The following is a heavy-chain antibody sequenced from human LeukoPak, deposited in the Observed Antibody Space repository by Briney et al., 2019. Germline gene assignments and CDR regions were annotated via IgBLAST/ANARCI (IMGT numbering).Heavy chain of an antibody. CDR1: GFIFSSYS. V-gene: IGHV3-21*06. D-gene: IGHD5-18*01. Sequence: GGSLRLSCAASGFIFSSYSINWVRETPGKGLEWVSSISRRSSYIYYADSVKGRFTVSRDNAKSSLFLQMNSLRVEDTAVYYCARVSGMGYTAMVSDYWGQGTLVTVSS. J-gene: IGHJ4*02. CDR3: ARVSGMGYTAMVSDY. CDR2: ISRRSSYI.